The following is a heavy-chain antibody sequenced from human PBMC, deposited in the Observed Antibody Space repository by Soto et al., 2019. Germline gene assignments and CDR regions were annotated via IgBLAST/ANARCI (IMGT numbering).Heavy chain of an antibody. CDR1: GGSFSCYY. J-gene: IGHJ4*02. V-gene: IGHV4-34*01. CDR2: INHSGST. D-gene: IGHD3-22*01. Sequence: PSETLSLTCAVYGGSFSCYYWSWIRQPPGKGLEWIGEINHSGSTNYNPSLKSRVTISVDTSKNQFSLKLSSVTAADTAVYYCARIVHPSYYYDSSGSPEFDYWGQGTLVTVSS. CDR3: ARIVHPSYYYDSSGSPEFDY.